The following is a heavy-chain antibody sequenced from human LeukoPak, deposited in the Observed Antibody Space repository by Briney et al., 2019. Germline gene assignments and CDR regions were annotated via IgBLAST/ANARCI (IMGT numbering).Heavy chain of an antibody. V-gene: IGHV4-39*07. CDR2: IYYSGST. J-gene: IGHJ6*03. D-gene: IGHD3-16*01. CDR1: GGSISSYY. CDR3: ARETSQKGAHYMDV. Sequence: SETLSLTCTVSGGSISSYYWGWIRQPPGKGLEWIGSIYYSGSTYYKPSLKSRLTISVDTSKNQFSLKLSSVTAADTAVYYCARETSQKGAHYMDVWGKGTTVTISS.